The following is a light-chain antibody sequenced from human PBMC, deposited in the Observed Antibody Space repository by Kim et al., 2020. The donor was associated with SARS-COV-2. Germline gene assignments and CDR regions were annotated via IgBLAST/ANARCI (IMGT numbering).Light chain of an antibody. Sequence: QSALTQPASVSGSPGQPITISCTGTNSDIGGHNSASWYQQYPGTAPKLLIYDVTRRASGISNRFSGSKPGNTASLTITGLQTEDEADYYCSSYTTSTTWVFGGGTQLTVL. J-gene: IGLJ3*02. CDR1: NSDIGGHNS. CDR3: SSYTTSTTWV. CDR2: DVT. V-gene: IGLV2-14*03.